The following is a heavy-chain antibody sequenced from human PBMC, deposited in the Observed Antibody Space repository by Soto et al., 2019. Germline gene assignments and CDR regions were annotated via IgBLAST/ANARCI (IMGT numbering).Heavy chain of an antibody. CDR3: AREGAGYNWFDP. D-gene: IGHD1-26*01. CDR1: GFTFNDSY. J-gene: IGHJ5*02. CDR2: ISSSGSTI. Sequence: SLRLSFAASGFTFNDSYMSWIRLSPGKGLECVSHISSSGSTIYYADSVKGRFTISRDNAKNSLYLQMNSLRAEDTAVYYCAREGAGYNWFDPWGQGTLVTVSS. V-gene: IGHV3-11*04.